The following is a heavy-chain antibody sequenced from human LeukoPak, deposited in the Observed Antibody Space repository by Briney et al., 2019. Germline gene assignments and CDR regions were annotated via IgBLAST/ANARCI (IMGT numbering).Heavy chain of an antibody. D-gene: IGHD6-13*01. Sequence: SETLSLTCTVSGGSISGYYWSWIRQPPGKGLEYIGYIYYSGATNHNPSLKSRVTISVDTSKNQFSLKLSSVTAADTAVYYCARGVYIAAAQYGFWGQGTLVTVSS. J-gene: IGHJ4*02. CDR1: GGSISGYY. CDR2: IYYSGAT. V-gene: IGHV4-59*01. CDR3: ARGVYIAAAQYGF.